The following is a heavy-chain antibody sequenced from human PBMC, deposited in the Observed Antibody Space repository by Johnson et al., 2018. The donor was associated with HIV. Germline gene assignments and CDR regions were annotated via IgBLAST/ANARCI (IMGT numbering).Heavy chain of an antibody. Sequence: VQLVESGGGVVQPGGSLRLSCAASGFTFSSYWMSWVRQAPGKGLEWVANIKQDGSEKYYADSVKGRFTISRDDSKNTLYLQMNSLRAEDTAVYYCASFITTGAFDIWGQGTMVTVSS. J-gene: IGHJ3*02. CDR3: ASFITTGAFDI. D-gene: IGHD3-3*01. V-gene: IGHV3-7*01. CDR2: IKQDGSEK. CDR1: GFTFSSYW.